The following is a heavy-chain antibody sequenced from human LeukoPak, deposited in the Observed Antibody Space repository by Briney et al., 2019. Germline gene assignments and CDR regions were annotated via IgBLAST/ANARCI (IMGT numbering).Heavy chain of an antibody. V-gene: IGHV4-39*01. CDR1: GGSISSSSYY. Sequence: SETLSLTCTVSGGSISSSSYYWGWIRQPPGKELEWIGSIYYSGSTYYNPSLKSRVTISVDTSKNQFSLKLSSVTAADTAVYYCARLVIGAFDIWGQGTMVTVSS. D-gene: IGHD3-22*01. J-gene: IGHJ3*02. CDR2: IYYSGST. CDR3: ARLVIGAFDI.